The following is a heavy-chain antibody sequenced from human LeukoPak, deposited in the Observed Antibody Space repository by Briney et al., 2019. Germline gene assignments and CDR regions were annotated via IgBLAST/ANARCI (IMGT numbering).Heavy chain of an antibody. CDR2: INHSGNT. V-gene: IGHV4-34*01. CDR1: GGSFSGYY. Sequence: PSETLSLTCAAYGGSFSGYYRNWIRQPPGKGLEWIGEINHSGNTNYNPSLKSRVTISVDTSKNQFSLKLISVTAADTAVYYCARGGGTSGRHGVVSYWGEGPLVTVSS. D-gene: IGHD3-16*01. J-gene: IGHJ4*02. CDR3: ARGGGTSGRHGVVSY.